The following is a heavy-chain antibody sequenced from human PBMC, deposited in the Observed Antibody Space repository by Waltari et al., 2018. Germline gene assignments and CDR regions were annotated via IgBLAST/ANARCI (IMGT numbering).Heavy chain of an antibody. J-gene: IGHJ4*02. D-gene: IGHD5-18*01. CDR3: ARDWSADTAMGGGFDY. Sequence: QVQLQESGPGLVKPSETLSLTCAVSGGSISSYYWSWIRQPPGKGLEWIGYIYYSGSTNYNPSLKSRVTISVDTSKNQFSLKLSSVTAADTAVYYCARDWSADTAMGGGFDYWGQGTLVTVSS. V-gene: IGHV4-59*01. CDR2: IYYSGST. CDR1: GGSISSYY.